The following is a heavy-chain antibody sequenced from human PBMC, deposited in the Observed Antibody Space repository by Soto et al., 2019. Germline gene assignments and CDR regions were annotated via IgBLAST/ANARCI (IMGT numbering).Heavy chain of an antibody. D-gene: IGHD5-18*01. CDR3: ARDRLAYSYVYYGMDV. Sequence: EVQLVESGGGLVKPGGSLRLSCAASRFTFSSYSMNWVRQAPGKGLEWVSSISSSSSYIYYADSVKGRFTISRDNAKNSLYLQMNSLRAEDTAVYYCARDRLAYSYVYYGMDVWGQGTTVTVSS. CDR1: RFTFSSYS. J-gene: IGHJ6*02. CDR2: ISSSSSYI. V-gene: IGHV3-21*01.